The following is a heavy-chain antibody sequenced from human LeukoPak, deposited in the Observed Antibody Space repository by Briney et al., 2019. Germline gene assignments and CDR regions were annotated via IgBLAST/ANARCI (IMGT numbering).Heavy chain of an antibody. Sequence: GGSLRLSCAASGFTFSSYAMHWVRQAPGKGLEWVAVISYDGSNKYYADSVKGRFTTSRDNSKNTLYLQMNSLRAEDTAVYYCARGIRGGYYYYYGMDVWGQGTTVTVSS. D-gene: IGHD3-16*01. J-gene: IGHJ6*02. CDR3: ARGIRGGYYYYYGMDV. V-gene: IGHV3-30*14. CDR1: GFTFSSYA. CDR2: ISYDGSNK.